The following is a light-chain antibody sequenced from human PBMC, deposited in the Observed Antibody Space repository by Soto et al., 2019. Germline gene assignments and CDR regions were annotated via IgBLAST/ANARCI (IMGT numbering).Light chain of an antibody. CDR3: QQYNDNWT. CDR2: KAS. J-gene: IGKJ1*01. CDR1: QSISSW. V-gene: IGKV1-5*03. Sequence: DIQMTQSPSTLSASVGDRVTITCRASQSISSWLAWYQQKPGTAPKLLIYKASTLQSWVPSRFSGSGSGTEFTLTISSLQPDDSATYYCQQYNDNWTVGQGTKVEIK.